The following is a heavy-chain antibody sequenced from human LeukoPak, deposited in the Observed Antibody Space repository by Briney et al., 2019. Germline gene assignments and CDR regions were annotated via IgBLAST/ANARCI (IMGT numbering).Heavy chain of an antibody. CDR2: ISSEGFT. J-gene: IGHJ4*02. CDR1: GVAANSYF. D-gene: IGHD2-15*01. V-gene: IGHV3-53*01. CDR3: ARGRGGD. Sequence: GGSLRLSCAVAGVAANSYFMGWVRQAPGKGLEWVSLISSEGFTYYADSVKGRFTISRDNSKNTLYLQMNSLRAEDTALYYCARGRGGDWGRGALVTVSS.